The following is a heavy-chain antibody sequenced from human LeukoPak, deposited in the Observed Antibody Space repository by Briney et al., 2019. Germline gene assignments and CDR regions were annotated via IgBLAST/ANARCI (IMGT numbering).Heavy chain of an antibody. CDR3: ASGGYTSSWYVVDY. CDR1: GFTFSTYA. Sequence: PGGSLRLSCAASGFTFSTYAMHWVRQAPGKGLEWVAVISYDGSNKYYADSVKGRFTISRDNSKNTLYLQMSSLRPEDTAVYYCASGGYTSSWYVVDYWGQGTLVTVSS. J-gene: IGHJ4*02. V-gene: IGHV3-30*04. CDR2: ISYDGSNK. D-gene: IGHD6-13*01.